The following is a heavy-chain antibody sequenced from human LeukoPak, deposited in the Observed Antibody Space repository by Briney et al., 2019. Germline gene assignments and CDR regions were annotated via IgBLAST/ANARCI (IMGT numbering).Heavy chain of an antibody. Sequence: GGSLRLSCAPSGFTFSRDRMNWVRQAPGKGLEWASSITGSSTSIYYADSVKGRFTISRDNAKKSLYLQMNSLRAEDTAVYYCASGGATFDFDYWGQGTLVTVSS. CDR3: ASGGATFDFDY. D-gene: IGHD2-8*02. V-gene: IGHV3-21*01. CDR1: GFTFSRDR. CDR2: ITGSSTSI. J-gene: IGHJ4*02.